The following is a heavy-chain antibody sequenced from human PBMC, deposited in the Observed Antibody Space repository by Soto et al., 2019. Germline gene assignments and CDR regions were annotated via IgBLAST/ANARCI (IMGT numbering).Heavy chain of an antibody. CDR3: AREFRSQMALYYFDY. Sequence: QVQLVQSGAEVKKPGSSVKVSCKASGGTFSSYAISWVRQAPGQGLEWMGGVIPIFGTANYAQKFQGRVTITADESTSTAYMELSSLRSEDTAVYYCAREFRSQMALYYFDYWGQGTLVTVSS. V-gene: IGHV1-69*01. CDR2: VIPIFGTA. D-gene: IGHD2-21*01. J-gene: IGHJ4*02. CDR1: GGTFSSYA.